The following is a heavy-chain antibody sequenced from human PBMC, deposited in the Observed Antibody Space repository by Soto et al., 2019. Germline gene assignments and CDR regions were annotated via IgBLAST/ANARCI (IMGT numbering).Heavy chain of an antibody. D-gene: IGHD2-21*02. CDR3: ARDVVATCMDV. V-gene: IGHV4-39*02. Sequence: QLLLQESGPGLVKPSETLSLTCTVSGGSISSSNYYWGWIRQPPGKGLEWIGSIFYSGSTYYNPSLKSRVTISVDTSKNPFSLKLRSVTAADTAVFYCARDVVATCMDVWGQGTTVTVS. J-gene: IGHJ6*02. CDR2: IFYSGST. CDR1: GGSISSSNYY.